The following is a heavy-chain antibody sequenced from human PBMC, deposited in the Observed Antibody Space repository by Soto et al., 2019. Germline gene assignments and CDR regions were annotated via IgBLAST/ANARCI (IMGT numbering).Heavy chain of an antibody. CDR2: IYYSGST. J-gene: IGHJ4*02. D-gene: IGHD3-22*01. CDR1: GGSISSGGYY. CDR3: ARGDYDTSYDY. V-gene: IGHV4-31*03. Sequence: SETLSLTCTVSGGSISSGGYYWSWIRQHPGKGLEWIGYIYYSGSTYYNPSLKSRVTISVDTSKNQFSLKLSSVTAADTAVYYCARGDYDTSYDYWGQGTLVTVSS.